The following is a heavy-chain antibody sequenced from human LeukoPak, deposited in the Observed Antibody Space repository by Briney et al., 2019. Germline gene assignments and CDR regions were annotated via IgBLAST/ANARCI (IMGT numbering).Heavy chain of an antibody. CDR3: ARTILTGYPKYYFDY. V-gene: IGHV3-11*01. J-gene: IGHJ4*02. CDR2: ISSSGSTI. Sequence: GGSLRLSCAASGFTFSDYYMSWIRQAPGKGLEWVSYISSSGSTIYYADSVKGRFTISRDNAKNSLYLQMNSLRAEDTAVYYCARTILTGYPKYYFDYWGQGTLVTVSS. D-gene: IGHD3-9*01. CDR1: GFTFSDYY.